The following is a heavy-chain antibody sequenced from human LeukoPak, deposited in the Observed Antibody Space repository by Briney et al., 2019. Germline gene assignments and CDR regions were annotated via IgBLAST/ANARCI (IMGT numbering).Heavy chain of an antibody. Sequence: GESLKISCKGSGYSFTSYWIGWVRQMPGKGLEWMGIIYPGDSDTRYSPSFQGQVTVSADKSISTAYLQWSSLKASDTAMYYCARQRSYYDSSGYYYAFDIWGQGTMVTVSS. CDR3: ARQRSYYDSSGYYYAFDI. D-gene: IGHD3-22*01. CDR1: GYSFTSYW. CDR2: IYPGDSDT. J-gene: IGHJ3*02. V-gene: IGHV5-51*01.